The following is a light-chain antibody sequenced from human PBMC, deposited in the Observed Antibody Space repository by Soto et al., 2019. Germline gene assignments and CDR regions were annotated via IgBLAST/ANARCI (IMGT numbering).Light chain of an antibody. V-gene: IGLV2-14*01. CDR2: DVT. CDR3: SSYTSSNTLVV. CDR1: SSDVGGYNY. Sequence: QSALTQPASVSGSPGQSITISCTGTSSDVGGYNYVSWYQQYPGKAPKLMIYDVTNRPSGVSNRFSGSKSGNTASLTIFGLQAEDEADYYCSSYTSSNTLVVFGGGTKVTVL. J-gene: IGLJ2*01.